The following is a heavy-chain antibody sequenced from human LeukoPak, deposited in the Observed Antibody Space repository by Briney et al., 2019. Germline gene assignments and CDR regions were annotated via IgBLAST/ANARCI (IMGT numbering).Heavy chain of an antibody. CDR2: IRSDGSSK. J-gene: IGHJ4*02. D-gene: IGHD4-17*01. CDR1: GFTFSSFG. CDR3: AKWSGDYPSYYPDC. V-gene: IGHV3-30*02. Sequence: GGSLRLSCAASGFTFSSFGLHCGCQTPGKGLEWVALIRSDGSSKKYADGVKGRFTIATDTHKNTVHLQMNNVRAEDTAVYYCAKWSGDYPSYYPDCSGQGTLVTVSS.